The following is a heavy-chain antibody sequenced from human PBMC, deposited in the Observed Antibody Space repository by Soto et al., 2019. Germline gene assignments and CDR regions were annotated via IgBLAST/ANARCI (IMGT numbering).Heavy chain of an antibody. CDR1: GFTFSSYA. CDR2: ISGSCGST. D-gene: IGHD3-22*01. V-gene: IGHV3-23*01. Sequence: GGSLRLSCAASGFTFSSYAMSWVRQAPGKGLEWVSAISGSCGSTYYADSVKGRFTISRDNSKNTLYLQMNSLRAEDTAVYYCAKDGVPRYDSFFMDVWGQGTTVTVSS. CDR3: AKDGVPRYDSFFMDV. J-gene: IGHJ6*02.